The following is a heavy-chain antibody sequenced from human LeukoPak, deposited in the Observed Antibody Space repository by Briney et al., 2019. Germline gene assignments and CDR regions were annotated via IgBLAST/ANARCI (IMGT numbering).Heavy chain of an antibody. CDR3: ARGRAAGYYYYYYMDV. CDR2: INHSGST. J-gene: IGHJ6*03. CDR1: GGSFSGYH. D-gene: IGHD6-13*01. V-gene: IGHV4-34*01. Sequence: SETLSLTCAVYGGSFSGYHWSWIRQPPGKGLEWIGEINHSGSTNYNPSLKSRVTISVDTPKNQFSLKLSSVTAADTAVYYCARGRAAGYYYYYYMDVWGKGTTVTVSS.